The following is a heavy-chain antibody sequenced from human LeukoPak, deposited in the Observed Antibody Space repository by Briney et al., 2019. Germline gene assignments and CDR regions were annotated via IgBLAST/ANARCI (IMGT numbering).Heavy chain of an antibody. Sequence: SETLTLTCNVSGCTISSYYRSWIRQPPGKGLEWIGYIYYSGSTNYNPSLKSRVTISVDTSKNQFSLKLSSVTATDTAVYSCARIAAAGHFDYWGQGTLVTVSS. CDR2: IYYSGST. CDR3: ARIAAAGHFDY. D-gene: IGHD6-13*01. CDR1: GCTISSYY. V-gene: IGHV4-59*01. J-gene: IGHJ4*02.